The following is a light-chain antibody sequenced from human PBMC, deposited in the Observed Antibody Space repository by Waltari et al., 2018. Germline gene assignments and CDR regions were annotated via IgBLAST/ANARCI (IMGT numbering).Light chain of an antibody. CDR1: QSVDSY. CDR3: QQRGNGLT. Sequence: EIVLTQSPVTLSLSPGERATLSCRASQSVDSYLAWYQQKRGQPPRLLIYDTSNRATGIPARFSGSGSGTDFTLTISSLEPDDFAVYYCQQRGNGLTFGGGTKVEIK. J-gene: IGKJ4*01. V-gene: IGKV3-11*01. CDR2: DTS.